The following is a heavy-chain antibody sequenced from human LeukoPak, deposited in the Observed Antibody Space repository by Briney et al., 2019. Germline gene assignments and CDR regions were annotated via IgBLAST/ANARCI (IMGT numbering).Heavy chain of an antibody. Sequence: PGGSLRLSCAASGFTFRSYEMNWVRQAPGKGLEWVSSISSSSSYIYYADSVKGRFTISRDNAKNSLYLQMNSLRAEDTAVYYCARGKYSSSWLKPTYYGMDVWGKGTTVTVSS. CDR2: ISSSSSYI. D-gene: IGHD6-13*01. V-gene: IGHV3-21*01. J-gene: IGHJ6*04. CDR3: ARGKYSSSWLKPTYYGMDV. CDR1: GFTFRSYE.